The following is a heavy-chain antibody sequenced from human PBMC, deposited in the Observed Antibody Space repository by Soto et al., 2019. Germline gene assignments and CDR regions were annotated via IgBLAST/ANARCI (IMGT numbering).Heavy chain of an antibody. CDR2: FVPIVGTA. CDR3: AIGSTFSGEFEF. V-gene: IGHV1-69*01. D-gene: IGHD1-26*01. Sequence: QVQLGQSGAEVKKPGSSVKVSCKASGGTFSSYAISWVRQAPGQGLEWLGAFVPIVGTADYAQKFQGRVTITADESSNIDYMELRSLRSEDTDVYYCAIGSTFSGEFEFWGQGTPVAVAS. J-gene: IGHJ4*02. CDR1: GGTFSSYA.